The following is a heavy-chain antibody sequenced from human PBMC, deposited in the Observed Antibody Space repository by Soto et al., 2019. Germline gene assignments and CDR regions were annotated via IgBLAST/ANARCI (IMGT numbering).Heavy chain of an antibody. CDR3: TLPPKEMATPKRDWPPWT. J-gene: IGHJ4*02. D-gene: IGHD2-21*01. Sequence: EVQLVASGGALVQPGGSLKLSCAASGFMFSDSAVHWVRQASGKGLEWVGLIRSKTKNYAASFDAAVKGRFTISRDDSKNTAFLQMSSLKIEDSAVYYCTLPPKEMATPKRDWPPWTWGQGTLVNVSS. CDR2: IRSKTKNYAA. CDR1: GFMFSDSA. V-gene: IGHV3-73*02.